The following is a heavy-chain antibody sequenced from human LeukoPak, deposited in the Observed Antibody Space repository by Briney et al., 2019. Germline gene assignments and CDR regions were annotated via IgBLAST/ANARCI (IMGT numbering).Heavy chain of an antibody. V-gene: IGHV1-2*02. CDR3: ARASKSYDPWYFDL. D-gene: IGHD3-3*01. J-gene: IGHJ2*01. Sequence: ASVKVSCKPSGYTFTGYYMHWVRQAPGQGLEWMGWINPNSGGTNYAQKFQGRVTMTRDTSISTAYMELSRLRSDDTAVYYCARASKSYDPWYFDLWGRGTLVTVSS. CDR2: INPNSGGT. CDR1: GYTFTGYY.